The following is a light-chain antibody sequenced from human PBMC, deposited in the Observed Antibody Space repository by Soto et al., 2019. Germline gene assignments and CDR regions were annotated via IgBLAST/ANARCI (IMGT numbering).Light chain of an antibody. CDR2: SAS. Sequence: DIQVTQSPSSVSAPVGDRVIIACRASQAISTRLVWYQQKPRKAPQVLIYSASILKSGVPSRFIGRGAATFFTLTITNLQHEDAVTYYCQQTNSFPLAFGGGTKLDI. V-gene: IGKV1-12*01. J-gene: IGKJ4*01. CDR1: QAISTR. CDR3: QQTNSFPLA.